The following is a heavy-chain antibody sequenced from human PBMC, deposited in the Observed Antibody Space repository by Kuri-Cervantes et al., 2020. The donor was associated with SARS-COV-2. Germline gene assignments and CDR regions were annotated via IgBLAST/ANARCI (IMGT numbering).Heavy chain of an antibody. V-gene: IGHV4-59*01. J-gene: IGHJ6*02. D-gene: IGHD5-12*01. CDR3: ARGVWSQWLRSRLGMDV. CDR2: IYYSGGT. CDR1: GGSISSYY. Sequence: SETLSLTCTVSGGSISSYYWSWIRQPPGKGLEWIGYIYYSGGTNYNPSLKSRVTISVDTSKNQFSLKLSSVTAADTAVYYCARGVWSQWLRSRLGMDVWGQGTTVTVSS.